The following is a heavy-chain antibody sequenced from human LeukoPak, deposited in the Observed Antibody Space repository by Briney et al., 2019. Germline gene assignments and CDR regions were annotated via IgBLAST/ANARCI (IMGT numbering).Heavy chain of an antibody. J-gene: IGHJ5*02. CDR1: GYTFTDHF. D-gene: IGHD1-26*01. V-gene: IGHV1-2*02. CDR3: ARVVVGATVEP. CDR2: INPNSGGT. Sequence: ASVKVSCKASGYTFTDHFIHWVRQAPGQGLEWMGWINPNSGGTNYAQKFQGRVTMTRDTSISTAYMELSRLRSDDTAVYYCARVVVGATVEPWGQGTLVTVSS.